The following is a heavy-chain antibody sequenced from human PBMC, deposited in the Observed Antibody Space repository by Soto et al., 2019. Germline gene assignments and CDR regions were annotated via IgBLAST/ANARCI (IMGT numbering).Heavy chain of an antibody. CDR2: IYYSGST. Sequence: SETLSLTCTVSGGSISTYFWSWIRQPPGKGLEWIGNIYYSGSTNYNPSLKSRVTISLDVSKNQFSLKLTSVTAADTAVYYCGRGPSASARDAFDIWGPGTLVTVS. J-gene: IGHJ3*02. V-gene: IGHV4-59*01. CDR1: GGSISTYF. CDR3: GRGPSASARDAFDI.